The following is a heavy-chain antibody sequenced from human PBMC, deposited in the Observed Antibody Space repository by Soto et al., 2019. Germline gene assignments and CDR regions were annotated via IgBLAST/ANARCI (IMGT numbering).Heavy chain of an antibody. V-gene: IGHV1-18*01. CDR3: ARDHVVRGNYYDY. Sequence: QVQLVQSGAEVKKPGASVKVSCKPSGYTFTSYGISWVRQAPGQGLEWMGWISAYNGNTNYAQKIQGRVTMSPDTSTRRASMERRSLRSDDTAVYYCARDHVVRGNYYDYWGQGTLVTVSS. CDR1: GYTFTSYG. D-gene: IGHD1-26*01. J-gene: IGHJ4*02. CDR2: ISAYNGNT.